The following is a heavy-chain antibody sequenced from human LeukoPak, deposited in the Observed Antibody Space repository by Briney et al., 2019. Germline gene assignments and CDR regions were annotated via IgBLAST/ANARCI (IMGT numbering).Heavy chain of an antibody. J-gene: IGHJ1*01. CDR1: GGSINNYY. D-gene: IGHD5-24*01. Sequence: SETLSLTCTVSGGSINNYYWSWIRQPPGKGLEWIGYIYYSGRTNYDPSLKSRVTISVDTSKNQFSLKLNSVTAADTAVYYCARHGGGYIDFKHWGQGTLVTVSS. V-gene: IGHV4-59*08. CDR3: ARHGGGYIDFKH. CDR2: IYYSGRT.